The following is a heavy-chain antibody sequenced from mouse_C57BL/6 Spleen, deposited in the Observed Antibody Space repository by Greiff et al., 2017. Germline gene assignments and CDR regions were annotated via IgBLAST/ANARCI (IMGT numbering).Heavy chain of an antibody. Sequence: EVKLQESGPGMVKPSQSLSLPCTVTGYSITSGYDWHWIRHFPGNKLEWMGYISYSGSTNYNPSLKSRISITHDTSKNHFFLKLNSVTTEDTATYYCARDRDSTGGGAMDYWGQGTSVTVSS. J-gene: IGHJ4*01. V-gene: IGHV3-1*01. CDR1: GYSITSGYD. CDR3: ARDRDSTGGGAMDY. CDR2: ISYSGST. D-gene: IGHD4-1*01.